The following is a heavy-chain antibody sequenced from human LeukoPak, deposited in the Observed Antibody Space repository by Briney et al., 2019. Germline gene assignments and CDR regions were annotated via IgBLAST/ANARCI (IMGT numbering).Heavy chain of an antibody. Sequence: GGSLRLSCAASGFIFTNYFMSWVRQAPGRGLEWVASIKHDGSEKYYVDSVRGRFTISRDNTMNSLYLQMSSLRAEDTAVYYCATDRGWRTSGYYLYYFEYWGQGTLVTYSS. CDR2: IKHDGSEK. CDR1: GFIFTNYF. V-gene: IGHV3-7*01. CDR3: ATDRGWRTSGYYLYYFEY. J-gene: IGHJ4*02. D-gene: IGHD3-3*01.